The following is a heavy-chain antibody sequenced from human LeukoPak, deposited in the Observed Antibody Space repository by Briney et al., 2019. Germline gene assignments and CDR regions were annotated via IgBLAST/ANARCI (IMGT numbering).Heavy chain of an antibody. CDR1: GGSFSGYY. Sequence: SETLSLTCAVYGGSFSGYYWSWIRQPPGKGLEWIGEINHSGSTNYNPSLKSRVTISVDTSKNQFSLKLSSVTAADTAVYYCARKRGYYVGYFDYWGQGTLVTVSS. J-gene: IGHJ4*02. CDR2: INHSGST. V-gene: IGHV4-34*01. CDR3: ARKRGYYVGYFDY. D-gene: IGHD3-22*01.